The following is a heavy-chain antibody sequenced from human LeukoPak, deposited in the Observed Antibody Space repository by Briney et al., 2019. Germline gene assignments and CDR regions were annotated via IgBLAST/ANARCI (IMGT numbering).Heavy chain of an antibody. CDR1: GYKFTSYW. V-gene: IGHV5-51*01. D-gene: IGHD2-2*01. Sequence: GESLKISCKGSGYKFTSYWIGWVRQMPGKGLEWMGIIYPGNSDTRYSPSFQGQVTISADKSIGTAYLQWSSLKASDTAMYYCARQLVATLNFDYWGQGTLVTVSS. CDR2: IYPGNSDT. CDR3: ARQLVATLNFDY. J-gene: IGHJ4*02.